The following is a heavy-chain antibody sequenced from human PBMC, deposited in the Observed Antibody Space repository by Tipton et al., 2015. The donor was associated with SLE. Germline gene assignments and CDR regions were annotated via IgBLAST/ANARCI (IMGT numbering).Heavy chain of an antibody. CDR2: INDIGDT. CDR1: GGSFRGYY. D-gene: IGHD3-3*01. J-gene: IGHJ6*02. V-gene: IGHV4-34*01. Sequence: TLSLTCVVYGGSFRGYYWSWIRQPPGKGLEWIGEINDIGDTTYKSSLKSRLTISVDTSKNQISLKMSSVTAADTAVYYCARGRLLEWLSTYYYYYGMDVWGHGTTVTVSS. CDR3: ARGRLLEWLSTYYYYYGMDV.